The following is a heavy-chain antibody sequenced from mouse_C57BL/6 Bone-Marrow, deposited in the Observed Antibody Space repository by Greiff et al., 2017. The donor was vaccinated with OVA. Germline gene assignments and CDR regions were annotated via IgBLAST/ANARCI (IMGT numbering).Heavy chain of an antibody. Sequence: QVQLKQPGAELVMPGASVKLSCKASGYTFTSYWMHWVKQRPGQGLEWIGELDPSDSYTNYNQKFKGKSTLTVDKSSSTAYMQLSSLTSEDSAVYYCAREDSNYPYFDVWGTGTTVTVSS. CDR3: AREDSNYPYFDV. D-gene: IGHD2-5*01. J-gene: IGHJ1*03. CDR1: GYTFTSYW. CDR2: LDPSDSYT. V-gene: IGHV1-69*01.